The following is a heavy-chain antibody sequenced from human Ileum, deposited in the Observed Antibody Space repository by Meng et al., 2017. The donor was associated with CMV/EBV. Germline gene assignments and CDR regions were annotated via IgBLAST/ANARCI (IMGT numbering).Heavy chain of an antibody. D-gene: IGHD3-22*01. J-gene: IGHJ4*02. V-gene: IGHV3-23*01. CDR2: ISGSGGST. CDR1: GLPFSSYA. Sequence: CAASGLPFSSYAMSWVRQAPGKGLEWVSGISGSGGSTYYADSVKGRFTISRDNSKNRLYLQMNSLRAEDTAVYYCAKRYPDSSDYPDYWGQGTLVTVSS. CDR3: AKRYPDSSDYPDY.